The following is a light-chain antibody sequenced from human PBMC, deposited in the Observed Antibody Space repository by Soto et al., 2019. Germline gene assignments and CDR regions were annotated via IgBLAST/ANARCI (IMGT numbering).Light chain of an antibody. CDR1: QSVSSF. V-gene: IGKV3-11*01. CDR3: QQVNNYPLT. Sequence: EIVLTQSPVTLSLSPGERATLSCRASQSVSSFLAWYQQKPGQPPRLLIYDVSNRAAGIPARFSGSGSGTDFTLTISSLEPEDFATYYCQQVNNYPLTFGGGTKVEI. J-gene: IGKJ4*01. CDR2: DVS.